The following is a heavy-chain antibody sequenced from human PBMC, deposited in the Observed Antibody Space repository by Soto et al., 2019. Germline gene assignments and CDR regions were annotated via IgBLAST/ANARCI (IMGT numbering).Heavy chain of an antibody. J-gene: IGHJ4*02. CDR2: ISSSGDRT. Sequence: EVQLLESGGGLVPPGGSLRLSCAASGFSFSNHAMNWVHQAPGKGLEWVSAISSSGDRTYYADSVKGRFTISRDKSKNTLYLRMNSLRAEDTAVYYCARLPSPNYFDRSGFDYWGQGILVSVSS. CDR1: GFSFSNHA. V-gene: IGHV3-23*01. D-gene: IGHD3-22*01. CDR3: ARLPSPNYFDRSGFDY.